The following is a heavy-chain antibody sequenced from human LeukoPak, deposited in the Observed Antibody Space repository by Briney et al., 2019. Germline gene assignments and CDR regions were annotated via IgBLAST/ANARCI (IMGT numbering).Heavy chain of an antibody. CDR2: IHYSGST. Sequence: SETLSLTCTVSGGSINSYYWSWIRQPPGKGLEWIGYIHYSGSTNYNPSLKSRVTMSVDTSKNQFSLKLSSVTAADTAVYYCAREALWFGELFAFRGAFDIWGQGTMVTVSS. J-gene: IGHJ3*02. CDR1: GGSINSYY. V-gene: IGHV4-59*12. D-gene: IGHD3-10*01. CDR3: AREALWFGELFAFRGAFDI.